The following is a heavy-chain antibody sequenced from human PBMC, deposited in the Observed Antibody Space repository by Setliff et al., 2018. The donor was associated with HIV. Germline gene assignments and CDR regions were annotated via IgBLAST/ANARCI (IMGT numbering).Heavy chain of an antibody. D-gene: IGHD2-21*02. Sequence: GSGPTLVNPTQTLTLTCTFSGFSLSTSGVGGGWIRQPPGKALEWLALIYWNDDERYSPSLRSRLPISKATSKNQVVLTMPNMDPVDTATYYCARIPTGCGGDCYTENNWFDPWGQGTPVTVSS. CDR3: ARIPTGCGGDCYTENNWFDP. CDR2: IYWNDDE. V-gene: IGHV2-5*01. CDR1: GFSLSTSGVG. J-gene: IGHJ5*02.